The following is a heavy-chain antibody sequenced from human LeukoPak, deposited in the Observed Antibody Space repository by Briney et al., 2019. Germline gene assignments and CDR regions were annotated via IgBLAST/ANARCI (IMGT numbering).Heavy chain of an antibody. Sequence: GGSLRRSCAASGVTFSSYETNWVRQAPGKGLEWVSYISSSGSTIYYADSVKGRFTISRDNAKNSLYLQMNSLRAEDTAVYYCAELGITMIGGVWGKGTTVTISS. J-gene: IGHJ6*04. CDR1: GVTFSSYE. CDR2: ISSSGSTI. V-gene: IGHV3-48*03. D-gene: IGHD3-10*02. CDR3: AELGITMIGGV.